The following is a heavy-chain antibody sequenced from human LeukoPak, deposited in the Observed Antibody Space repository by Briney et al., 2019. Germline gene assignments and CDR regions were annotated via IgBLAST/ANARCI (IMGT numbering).Heavy chain of an antibody. CDR2: IYYSGSS. V-gene: IGHV4-39*01. CDR3: ARHVSGSDMMHYFDY. J-gene: IGHJ4*02. CDR1: GASIRSGRNY. D-gene: IGHD3-16*01. Sequence: PSETLSLTCNVSGASIRSGRNYWGWIRQSPGKGLEWIGSIYYSGSSSYNPSLQSRVSISVDTSKNHISLKVFSLTAADTALYYCARHVSGSDMMHYFDYWGQGNLVTVSS.